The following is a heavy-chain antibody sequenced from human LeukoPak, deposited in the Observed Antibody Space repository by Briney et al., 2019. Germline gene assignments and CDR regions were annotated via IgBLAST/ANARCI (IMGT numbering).Heavy chain of an antibody. D-gene: IGHD5-24*01. CDR3: ARELRRDEH. J-gene: IGHJ4*02. CDR1: GYTFTTYE. CDR2: MNPNSGIT. V-gene: IGHV1-8*01. Sequence: ASVKVSCKASGYTFTTYEINWVRQAPGQGLEWMGYMNPNSGITVYAQKFQGRVSLTSDTSMSTVYMELSSLRSEDTAMYYCARELRRDEHWGQGTLSPSPQ.